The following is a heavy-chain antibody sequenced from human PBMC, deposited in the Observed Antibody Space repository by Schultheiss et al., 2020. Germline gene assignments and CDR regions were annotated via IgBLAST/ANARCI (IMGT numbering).Heavy chain of an antibody. CDR3: ARVDYYYYYMDV. J-gene: IGHJ6*03. Sequence: SETLSLTCTVSGGSIGSYYWSWIRQPPGKGLEWIGYIYYSGSTNYNPSLKSRVTISVDTSKNQFSLRLSSVTAADTAVYYCARVDYYYYYMDVWGKGTTVTVSS. CDR2: IYYSGST. CDR1: GGSIGSYY. V-gene: IGHV4-59*08.